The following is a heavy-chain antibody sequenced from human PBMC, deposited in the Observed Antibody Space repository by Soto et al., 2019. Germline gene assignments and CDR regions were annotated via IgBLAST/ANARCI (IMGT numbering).Heavy chain of an antibody. Sequence: PSETLCLTSTVSGGSIGSSSYYWGWIRQPPGKGLEWIGSIYYSGSTYYNPSLKSRVTISVDTSKNQFSLKLSSVTAADTAVYYCARRLYYDSSGFEGGGMDVCGQGTTVTVSS. CDR2: IYYSGST. CDR3: ARRLYYDSSGFEGGGMDV. J-gene: IGHJ6*02. CDR1: GGSIGSSSYY. D-gene: IGHD3-22*01. V-gene: IGHV4-39*01.